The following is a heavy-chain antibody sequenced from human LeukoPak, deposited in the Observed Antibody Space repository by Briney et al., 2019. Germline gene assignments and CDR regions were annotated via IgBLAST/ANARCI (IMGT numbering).Heavy chain of an antibody. CDR2: ISGSGGST. V-gene: IGHV3-23*01. D-gene: IGHD3-10*01. CDR1: GFTFSSYA. CDR3: AKDQSITMVRGVIIY. Sequence: PGGSLRLSXAASGFTFSSYAMSWVREAPGKGLEWVSAISGSGGSTYYADSVKGRFTISRDNSKNTLYLQMNSLRAEDTAVYYCAKDQSITMVRGVIIYWGQGTLVTVSS. J-gene: IGHJ4*02.